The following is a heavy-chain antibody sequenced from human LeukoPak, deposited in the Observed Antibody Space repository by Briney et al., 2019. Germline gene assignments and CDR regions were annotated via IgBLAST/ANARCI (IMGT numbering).Heavy chain of an antibody. CDR2: ISSSSSYI. D-gene: IGHD6-13*01. CDR1: GFTFSSYS. J-gene: IGHJ6*02. Sequence: GGSLRLSCAACGFTFSSYSMNWVRQDPGKGLEWVSSISSSSSYIYYADSVKGRFTISRDNAKNSLYLQMNSLRAEDTAVYYCASAAAGYYYYYGMDVWGQGTTVTLSS. CDR3: ASAAAGYYYYYGMDV. V-gene: IGHV3-21*01.